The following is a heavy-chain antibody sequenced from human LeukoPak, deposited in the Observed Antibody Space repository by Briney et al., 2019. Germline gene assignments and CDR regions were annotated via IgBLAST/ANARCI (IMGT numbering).Heavy chain of an antibody. CDR3: ARVYGYSSSFGPPYYFDY. J-gene: IGHJ4*02. D-gene: IGHD6-13*01. CDR1: GYTFTSYG. Sequence: ASVKVSCKASGYTFTSYGISWVRQAPGQGLEWMGWISAYNGNTNYAQKLQGRVTMTTDTSTSTAYMELRSLRSDDTAVYYCARVYGYSSSFGPPYYFDYWGQGTLVTVSS. V-gene: IGHV1-18*01. CDR2: ISAYNGNT.